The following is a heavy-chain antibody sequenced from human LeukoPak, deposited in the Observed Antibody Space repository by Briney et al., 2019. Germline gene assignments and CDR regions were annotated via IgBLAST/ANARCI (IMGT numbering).Heavy chain of an antibody. V-gene: IGHV4-59*01. Sequence: KPSETLSLTCTVSGGSISSYYWSWVRQPPRKGLERIGYIYYSGSTNYNPSLKSRVTISVDTSKNQFSLKLSSVTAADTAVYYCARAIMHYSLGGGAFDIWGQRTMVTVSS. D-gene: IGHD4-11*01. CDR3: ARAIMHYSLGGGAFDI. J-gene: IGHJ3*02. CDR1: GGSISSYY. CDR2: IYYSGST.